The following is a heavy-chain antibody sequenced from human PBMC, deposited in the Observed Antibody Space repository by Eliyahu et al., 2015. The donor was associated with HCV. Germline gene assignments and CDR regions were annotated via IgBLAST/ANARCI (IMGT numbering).Heavy chain of an antibody. D-gene: IGHD6-19*01. V-gene: IGHV4-59*01. CDR2: IHYRGST. CDR3: ASGGGGIAVAGTGGWFDP. Sequence: QVQLQESGPGLVKPSETLSLTCTVSGGSIXTYYWSWIRQPPGKGLXWIGXIHYRGSTNXNPSLKSRVTISVDTSKNQFSLKLTSVTAADTAVYYCASGGGGIAVAGTGGWFDPWGQGTLVTVSS. J-gene: IGHJ5*02. CDR1: GGSIXTYY.